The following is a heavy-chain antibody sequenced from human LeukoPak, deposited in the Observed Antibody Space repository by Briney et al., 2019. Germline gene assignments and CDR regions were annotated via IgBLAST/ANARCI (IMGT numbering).Heavy chain of an antibody. J-gene: IGHJ4*02. CDR1: GFTFSSYA. V-gene: IGHV3-30-3*01. D-gene: IGHD3-10*01. CDR2: ISYDGSNK. CDR3: AKVPTYGSGTNY. Sequence: PGRSLRLSCAASGFTFSSYAMHWVRQAPGKGLEWVAVISYDGSNKYYADSVKGRFTISRDNSKNTLYLQMNSLRAEDTAVYYCAKVPTYGSGTNYWGQGTLVTVSS.